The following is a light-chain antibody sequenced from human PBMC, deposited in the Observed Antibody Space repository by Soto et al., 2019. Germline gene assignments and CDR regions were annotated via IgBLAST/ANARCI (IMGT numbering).Light chain of an antibody. J-gene: IGKJ5*01. CDR1: KSVSSN. V-gene: IGKV3-15*01. CDR3: QQYNNWPTWT. CDR2: GAS. Sequence: EIVMTQSPSTLSVSPGERATLSCRASKSVSSNLAWYQQNPGQAPRLLIYGASTRATGISARFSGSGSGTEFTLTISSLQYEDFAVYYCQQYNNWPTWTFGQGTRLET.